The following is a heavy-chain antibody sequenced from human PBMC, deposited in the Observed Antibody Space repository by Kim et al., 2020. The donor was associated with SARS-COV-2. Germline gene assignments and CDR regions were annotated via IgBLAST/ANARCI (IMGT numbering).Heavy chain of an antibody. Sequence: GGSLRLSCAASGFTFSSYSMNWVRQAPGKGLEWVRQAPGKGLEWVSSITRSSSYIYYADPVKGRFTISRDNAKNSLYLQMNSLRAEDTAVYYCAREATLLQGIILDWGQGTLVTVSS. J-gene: IGHJ4*02. D-gene: IGHD3-10*01. CDR3: AREATLLQGIILD. V-gene: IGHV3-21*01. CDR1: GFTFSSYS. CDR2: ITRSSSYI.